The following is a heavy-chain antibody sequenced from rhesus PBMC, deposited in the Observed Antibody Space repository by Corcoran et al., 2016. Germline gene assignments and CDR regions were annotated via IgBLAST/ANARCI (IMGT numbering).Heavy chain of an antibody. CDR3: AKALLSIHLQPPDY. CDR1: GFTFSSYW. CDR2: MNSGGSST. V-gene: IGHV3S25*01. Sequence: EVQLVESGGGLAMPGGSLRLSCAASGFTFSSYWINWVRQAPGKGLEWVSAMNSGGSSTYSADSVKGRFSISRDNSKHTLSLQMNSLRAEDTAMYYCAKALLSIHLQPPDYWGQGVLVTVSS. D-gene: IGHD3S6*01. J-gene: IGHJ4*01.